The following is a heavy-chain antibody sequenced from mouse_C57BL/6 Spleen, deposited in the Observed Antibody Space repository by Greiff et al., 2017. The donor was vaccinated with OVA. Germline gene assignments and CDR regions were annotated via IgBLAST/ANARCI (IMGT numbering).Heavy chain of an antibody. CDR3: AREGVFAY. CDR1: GYAFTNYL. CDR2: INPGSGGT. V-gene: IGHV1-54*01. Sequence: VKLQESGAELVRPGTSVKVSCKASGYAFTNYLIEWVKQRPGQGLEWIGVINPGSGGTNYNEKFKGKATLTADKSSSTAYMQLINLTSVDSAVYFCAREGVFAYWGQGTLVTVSA. J-gene: IGHJ3*01.